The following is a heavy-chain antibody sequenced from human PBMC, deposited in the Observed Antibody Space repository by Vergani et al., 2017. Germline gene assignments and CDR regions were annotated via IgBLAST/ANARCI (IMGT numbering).Heavy chain of an antibody. D-gene: IGHD2-2*02. V-gene: IGHV1-69*01. J-gene: IGHJ6*03. Sequence: QVQLVQSGAEVKKPGSSVKVSCKASGGTFSSYAISWVRQAPGQGLEWMGGIIPIFGTANYAQKFQGRVTITADESTSTAYMELSSLRSEDTAVYYCAGGEYCSSTSCYTIYYYYYYMDVWGKGTTVTVSS. CDR2: IIPIFGTA. CDR1: GGTFSSYA. CDR3: AGGEYCSSTSCYTIYYYYYYMDV.